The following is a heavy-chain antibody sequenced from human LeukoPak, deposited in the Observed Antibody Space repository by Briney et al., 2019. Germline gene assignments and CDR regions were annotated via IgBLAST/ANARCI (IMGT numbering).Heavy chain of an antibody. CDR3: ARARCSSTSCYVWFDP. CDR2: IYYSGST. D-gene: IGHD2-2*01. J-gene: IGHJ5*02. CDR1: GGSISSHY. Sequence: SETLSLTCTVSGGSISSHYWSWIRQPPGKGLEWIGYIYYSGSTNYNPSLKSRVTISVDTSKNQFSLKLSSVTAADTAVYYCARARCSSTSCYVWFDPWGQGTLVTVSS. V-gene: IGHV4-59*11.